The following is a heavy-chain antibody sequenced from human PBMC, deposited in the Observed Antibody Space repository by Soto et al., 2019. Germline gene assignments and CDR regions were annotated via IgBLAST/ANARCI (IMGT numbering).Heavy chain of an antibody. V-gene: IGHV4-59*01. Sequence: ETLSLTCPVSGASISSYYWSWIRQPPGKGLEWIGYIYYSGSTNYNPSLKSRVTISVDTSKNQFSLKLSSVTAADTAVYYCARVIYYGMDVWGQGTKVTVSS. J-gene: IGHJ6*02. CDR1: GASISSYY. CDR2: IYYSGST. CDR3: ARVIYYGMDV.